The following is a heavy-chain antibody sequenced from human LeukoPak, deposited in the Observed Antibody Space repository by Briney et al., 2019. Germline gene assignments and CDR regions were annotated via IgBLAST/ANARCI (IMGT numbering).Heavy chain of an antibody. CDR3: AKAILGYYYYYMDV. CDR1: GFTFSSYA. V-gene: IGHV3-23*01. CDR2: ISGSGGST. J-gene: IGHJ6*03. Sequence: LSGGSLRLSCAASGFTFSSYAMSWVRQAPGKGLEWVSAISGSGGSTYYADSVKGRFTISRDNSKNTLYLQMNSLRAEDTAVYYCAKAILGYYYYYMDVWGKGTTVTVSS. D-gene: IGHD3-16*01.